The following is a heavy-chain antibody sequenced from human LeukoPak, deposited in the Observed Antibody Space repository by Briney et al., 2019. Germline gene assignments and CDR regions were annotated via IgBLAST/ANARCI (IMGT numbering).Heavy chain of an antibody. Sequence: GGSLRLSCAASGFTFSIYAMTWVRQAPGKGLEWVSAISGSGDSTYYADSVKGRFTISRDNSKSTLYLQMNSLRAEDSALYYCAKDRPDDSTDYYWGQGALVTVSS. V-gene: IGHV3-23*01. CDR2: ISGSGDST. CDR3: AKDRPDDSTDYY. J-gene: IGHJ4*02. D-gene: IGHD3-22*01. CDR1: GFTFSIYA.